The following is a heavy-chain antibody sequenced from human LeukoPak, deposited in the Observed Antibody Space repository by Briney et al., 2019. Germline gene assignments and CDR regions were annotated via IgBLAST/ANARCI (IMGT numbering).Heavy chain of an antibody. CDR1: GFTFSSYS. CDR2: ISSSGAKT. Sequence: GGSLRLSCAASGFTFSSYSMNWVRQAPGKGLQWVSSISSSGAKTYYADSVKGRVTISRDNAKNSYYLEMNSLVAEDTAVYYCARGTYIVGLPDAFDIWGQGTMVTVSS. D-gene: IGHD1-26*01. CDR3: ARGTYIVGLPDAFDI. V-gene: IGHV3-21*01. J-gene: IGHJ3*02.